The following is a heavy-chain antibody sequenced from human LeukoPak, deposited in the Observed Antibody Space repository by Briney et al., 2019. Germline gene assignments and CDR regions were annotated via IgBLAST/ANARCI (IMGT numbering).Heavy chain of an antibody. J-gene: IGHJ4*02. D-gene: IGHD1-26*01. CDR2: IYYSGST. CDR3: ARAEVVGPYNY. V-gene: IGHV4-59*01. CDR1: GGSISSYY. Sequence: SETLSLTCTVSGGSISSYYWSWIRQPPGKGLEWIGYIYYSGSTNYNPSLKSRVTISVDTSENQFSLKLSSVTAADTAVYYCARAEVVGPYNYWGQGTLVTVSS.